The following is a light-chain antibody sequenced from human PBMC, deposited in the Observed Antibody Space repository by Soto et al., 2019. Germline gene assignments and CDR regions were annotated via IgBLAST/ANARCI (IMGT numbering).Light chain of an antibody. CDR2: ATS. CDR1: QSVSRTY. Sequence: EIVLTQSPGTLSLSPGERATLSCRASQSVSRTYLAWYQQKPVQAPRLLIYATSSRATGIPDRFSGSGSGTDSALIIRRLEPEDFAVYYFQPYGRSRTFGQPTKV. J-gene: IGKJ1*01. CDR3: QPYGRSRT. V-gene: IGKV3-20*01.